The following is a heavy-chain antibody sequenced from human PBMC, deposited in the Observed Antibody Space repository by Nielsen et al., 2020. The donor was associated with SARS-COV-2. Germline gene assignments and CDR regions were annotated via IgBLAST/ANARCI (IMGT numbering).Heavy chain of an antibody. Sequence: GSLRLSCAASGFTFDDYAMHWVRQAPGKGLEWVSLISGDGGSTYYADSVKGRFTISRDNSKNSLYLQMNSLRTEDTALYYCAKTDSPWIQLWFWYYFDYWGQGTLVTVSS. D-gene: IGHD5-18*01. CDR3: AKTDSPWIQLWFWYYFDY. CDR1: GFTFDDYA. V-gene: IGHV3-43*02. CDR2: ISGDGGST. J-gene: IGHJ4*02.